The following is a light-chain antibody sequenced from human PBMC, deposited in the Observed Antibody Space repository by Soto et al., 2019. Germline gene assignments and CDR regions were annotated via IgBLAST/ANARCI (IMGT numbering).Light chain of an antibody. J-gene: IGLJ1*01. Sequence: QSVLTQPPSASGTPGQRVTISCSGSNSNIGSNTVNWYQQLPGTAPKLPIYYDNLRPPGVPDRISGSKSGTSASLAISGLQSDDEADYYCAAWDDSLNGRVFGTGTKVTVL. V-gene: IGLV1-44*01. CDR3: AAWDDSLNGRV. CDR2: YDN. CDR1: NSNIGSNT.